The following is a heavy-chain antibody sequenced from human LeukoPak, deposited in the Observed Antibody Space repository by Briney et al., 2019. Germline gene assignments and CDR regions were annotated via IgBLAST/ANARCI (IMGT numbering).Heavy chain of an antibody. J-gene: IGHJ4*02. CDR1: GGSISSYY. Sequence: KPSETLSLTCTVSGGSISSYYWSWIRQPPGKGLEWIGYIYYSGNTNYNPSLRSRVTISVDTSKNQFSLKLSSATAADTAVYYCARDSSSRDGYFVPYYFDYWGQGTLVTVSS. V-gene: IGHV4-59*01. CDR2: IYYSGNT. CDR3: ARDSSSRDGYFVPYYFDY. D-gene: IGHD3-10*02.